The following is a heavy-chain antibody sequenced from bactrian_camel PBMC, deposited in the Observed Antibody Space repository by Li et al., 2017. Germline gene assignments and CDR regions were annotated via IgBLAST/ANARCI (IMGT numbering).Heavy chain of an antibody. Sequence: VQLVESGGGSVQAGGSLCLSCAAPGMIISIYCMGWFRQAPGKEREGVAAIDSNDSPTYADSVKGRFTISRESAKNTVYLEMTSLKLEDTARYYCATPIPRDDWHRFPSRPNPSCTNYEQNYWGPGTQVTVS. D-gene: IGHD3*01. CDR3: ATPIPRDDWHRFPSRPNPSCTNYEQNY. CDR1: GMIISIYC. CDR2: IDSNDSP. J-gene: IGHJ4*01. V-gene: IGHV3S53*01.